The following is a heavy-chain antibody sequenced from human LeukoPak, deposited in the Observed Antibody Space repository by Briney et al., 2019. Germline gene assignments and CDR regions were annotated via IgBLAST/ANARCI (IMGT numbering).Heavy chain of an antibody. V-gene: IGHV4-34*08. CDR1: GITFSDHD. J-gene: IGHJ1*01. D-gene: IGHD6-13*01. CDR3: ARRSSWTNYEYFQH. Sequence: PGGSLRLSCAVSGITFSDHDMDWVRQAPGKGLEWIGEINHSGSTNYNPSLKSRVTISVDTSKNQFSLKLSSVTAADTAVYYCARRSSWTNYEYFQHWGQGTLVTVSS. CDR2: INHSGST.